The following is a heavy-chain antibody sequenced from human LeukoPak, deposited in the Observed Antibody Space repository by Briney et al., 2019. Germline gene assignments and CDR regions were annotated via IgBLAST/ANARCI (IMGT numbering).Heavy chain of an antibody. D-gene: IGHD6-19*01. J-gene: IGHJ4*02. Sequence: SETLSLTCTVSGGSISSSSYYWGWIRQPPGKGLEWIGSIYYSGSTYYNPSLKSRVTISVDTSKNQSSLKLSSVTAADTAVYYCAREVAVAGTYYFDYWGQGTLVTVSS. CDR3: AREVAVAGTYYFDY. CDR2: IYYSGST. CDR1: GGSISSSSYY. V-gene: IGHV4-39*02.